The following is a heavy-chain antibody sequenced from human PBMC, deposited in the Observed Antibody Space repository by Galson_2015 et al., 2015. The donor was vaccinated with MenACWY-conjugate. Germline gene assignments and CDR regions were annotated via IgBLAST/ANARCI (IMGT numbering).Heavy chain of an antibody. Sequence: SLRLSCAASGFPFNTYTINWVRQAPGKGLEWVSSIDSSSDYIFYADSVKGRFTISRDNARNSLYLQMNSLRAEDTAVYHCARAQHSYLYFDLWGRGTLVTVSS. CDR2: IDSSSDYI. CDR3: ARAQHSYLYFDL. D-gene: IGHD6-13*01. CDR1: GFPFNTYT. J-gene: IGHJ2*01. V-gene: IGHV3-21*01.